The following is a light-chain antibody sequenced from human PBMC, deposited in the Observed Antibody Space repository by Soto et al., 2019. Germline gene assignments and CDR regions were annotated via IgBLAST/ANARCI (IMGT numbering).Light chain of an antibody. CDR1: QFVSTR. CDR2: DAY. CDR3: QEYFQWPPGM. Sequence: EIVVTQSPATLSASPGERVTLTCRASQFVSTRLTWYQQRPGQVPRLLIYDAYTRALGISARFSGSGSGTDFTLTISSLQSEDFALYYCQEYFQWPPGMFGPGTTVDIK. J-gene: IGKJ1*01. V-gene: IGKV3-15*01.